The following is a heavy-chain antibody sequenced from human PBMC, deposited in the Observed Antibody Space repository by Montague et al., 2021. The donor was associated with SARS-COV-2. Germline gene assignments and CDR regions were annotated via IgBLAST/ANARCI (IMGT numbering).Heavy chain of an antibody. CDR1: GGSISSYY. J-gene: IGHJ4*02. V-gene: IGHV4-59*01. CDR3: ARGFDY. Sequence: ESLSLTCTVYGGSISSYYWTWFRQPPGKGLERIAYMYYSGSTNYNPSLKSRVTISVDTSKNQFSLKLTSVTAADTAVYYCARGFDYWGQGTLVTVSS. CDR2: MYYSGST.